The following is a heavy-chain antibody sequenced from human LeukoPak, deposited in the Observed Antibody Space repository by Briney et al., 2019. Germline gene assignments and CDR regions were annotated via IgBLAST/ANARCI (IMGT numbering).Heavy chain of an antibody. J-gene: IGHJ4*02. CDR1: GGSISSSSYH. CDR2: IFHSGST. Sequence: SETLSLTCTVSGGSISSSSYHWGWIRQSPGKGLEWIGSIFHSGSTYYDPSLKSRVTISVDTSKNQFSLKLSSVTAADTAVYYCARYGSYSSSWYFDYWGQGTLVTVSS. D-gene: IGHD6-13*01. V-gene: IGHV4-39*01. CDR3: ARYGSYSSSWYFDY.